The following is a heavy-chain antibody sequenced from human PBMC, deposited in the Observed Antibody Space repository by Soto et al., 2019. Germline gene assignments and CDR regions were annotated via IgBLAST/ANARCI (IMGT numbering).Heavy chain of an antibody. J-gene: IGHJ4*02. CDR1: GGSISSGGYY. D-gene: IGHD3-10*01. Sequence: QVQLQESGPGLVKPSQTLSLTCTVSGGSISSGGYYWSWIRQHPGEGLEWIGYIYYTGITYYNPSLKSRVTISVDTSRSQFSLRLSSVTAADTAFYYCARISVSGRHGFDYWGQGTLVTVSS. CDR2: IYYTGIT. CDR3: ARISVSGRHGFDY. V-gene: IGHV4-31*03.